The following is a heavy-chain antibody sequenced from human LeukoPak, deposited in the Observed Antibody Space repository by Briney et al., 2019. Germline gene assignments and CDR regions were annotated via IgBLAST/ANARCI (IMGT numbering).Heavy chain of an antibody. Sequence: GGSLRLSCDASGFSFSSYGMHWVRQAPGKGLDWVAYVRYDGIEKFYGDSVKGRFTISRDNAKNSLYLQMNSLRAEDTALYYCARGQTGSRSYSYYYYYYMDVWGKGTTVTVSS. V-gene: IGHV3-30*02. J-gene: IGHJ6*03. CDR3: ARGQTGSRSYSYYYYYYMDV. CDR1: GFSFSSYG. CDR2: VRYDGIEK. D-gene: IGHD1-26*01.